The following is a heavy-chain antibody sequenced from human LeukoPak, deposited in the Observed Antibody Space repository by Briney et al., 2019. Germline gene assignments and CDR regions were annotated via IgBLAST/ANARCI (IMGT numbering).Heavy chain of an antibody. CDR1: GGSISSSSYY. D-gene: IGHD5-12*01. CDR2: IYYSRST. V-gene: IGHV4-39*01. J-gene: IGHJ4*02. CDR3: ASGYSGYDSTAFDY. Sequence: PSETLSLTCTVSGGSISSSSYYWGWIRQPPGKGLEWIGSIYYSRSTYYNPSLKSRVTISVDTSKNQFSLKLSSVTAADTAVYYCASGYSGYDSTAFDYWGQGTLVTVSS.